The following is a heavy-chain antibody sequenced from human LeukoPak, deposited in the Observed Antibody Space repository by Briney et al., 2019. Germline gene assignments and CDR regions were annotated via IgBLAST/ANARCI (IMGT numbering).Heavy chain of an antibody. Sequence: PSETLSLTCAVSGGSISSYYWSWIRQPPGKGLEWIGYIYYSGSTNYNPSLKSRVTISADTSKNQFSLKLSSVTAADTAVYYCARGGRDGYKWPFDYWGQGTLVTVSS. V-gene: IGHV4-59*08. CDR2: IYYSGST. J-gene: IGHJ4*02. CDR3: ARGGRDGYKWPFDY. D-gene: IGHD3-16*01. CDR1: GGSISSYY.